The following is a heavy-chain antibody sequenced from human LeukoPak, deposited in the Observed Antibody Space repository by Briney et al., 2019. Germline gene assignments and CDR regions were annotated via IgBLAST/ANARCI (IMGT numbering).Heavy chain of an antibody. CDR3: ARDILTGSKDY. Sequence: GASVKVSCKASGGTFTHYVISWVRQAPGQGLEWMGWINPNSGGTNYAQKFQGRVTMTRDTSISTAYMELSRLRSDDTAVYYCARDILTGSKDYWGQGTLVTVSS. J-gene: IGHJ4*02. D-gene: IGHD3-9*01. V-gene: IGHV1-2*02. CDR2: INPNSGGT. CDR1: GGTFTHYV.